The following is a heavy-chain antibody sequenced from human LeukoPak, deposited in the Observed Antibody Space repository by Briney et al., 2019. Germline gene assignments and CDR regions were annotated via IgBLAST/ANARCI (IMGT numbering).Heavy chain of an antibody. CDR3: ARDSSWGPFDY. CDR2: IRFDGTNE. V-gene: IGHV3-30*02. Sequence: PGGSLRLSCAASGFTFSSYGMQWVRQAPGKGLEWVASIRFDGTNEYYADSVKGQFTISRDNSKNTLYLQMNSLRAEGTAVYYCARDSSWGPFDYWGQGTLVTVSS. CDR1: GFTFSSYG. J-gene: IGHJ4*02. D-gene: IGHD6-13*01.